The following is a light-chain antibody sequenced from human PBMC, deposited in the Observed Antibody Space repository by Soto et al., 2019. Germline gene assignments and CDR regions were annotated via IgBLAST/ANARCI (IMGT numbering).Light chain of an antibody. Sequence: QSALTQPASVSGSPGQSVTISCTGTSSDVGGYNYVSWYQQHPGKAPKLMILDVTIRPSGVSNRFSDSKSGNTASLTISGLQAEDEADYYCSSYTSSINVVFGGGTKLTVL. CDR3: SSYTSSINVV. CDR2: DVT. J-gene: IGLJ2*01. V-gene: IGLV2-14*03. CDR1: SSDVGGYNY.